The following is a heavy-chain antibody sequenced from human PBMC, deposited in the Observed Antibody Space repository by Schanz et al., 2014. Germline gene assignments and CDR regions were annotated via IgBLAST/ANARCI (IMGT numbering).Heavy chain of an antibody. CDR2: MNPTTGNR. J-gene: IGHJ4*02. V-gene: IGHV1-8*01. CDR1: GYSFTTYD. Sequence: QVQLVQSGAEVKKPGASVRVSCKASGYSFTTYDVNWVRQATGQGLEWMGWMNPTTGNRGYAHNFQGSATTTRDSTRKTAFTEMTALDYDSAGLYYGTFHCGDCPSWGQGTLIAVSS. CDR3: TFHCGDCPS. D-gene: IGHD2-21*02.